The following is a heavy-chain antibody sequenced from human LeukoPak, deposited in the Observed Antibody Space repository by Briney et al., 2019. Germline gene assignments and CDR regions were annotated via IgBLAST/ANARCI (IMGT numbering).Heavy chain of an antibody. D-gene: IGHD3-10*01. CDR2: IYYSGST. V-gene: IGHV4-59*01. J-gene: IGHJ5*02. Sequence: SETLSLTCTVSGGSITGYYWSWIRQPPGKGLEWIGYIYYSGSTNYNPSLKSRVTISVDTSKNQFSLKLSSVTAADTAVYYCARVGVTGGYGFDPWGQGTLVTVSS. CDR3: ARVGVTGGYGFDP. CDR1: GGSITGYY.